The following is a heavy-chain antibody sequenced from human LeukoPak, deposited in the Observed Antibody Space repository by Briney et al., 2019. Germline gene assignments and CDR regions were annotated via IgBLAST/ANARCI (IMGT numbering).Heavy chain of an antibody. CDR1: GYTFTGYY. J-gene: IGHJ4*02. V-gene: IGHV1-2*06. Sequence: GESLKISCKGSGYTFTGYYMHWVRQAPGQGLEWMGRINPNNGATNYAQKLQGRVTITGDTSISTAYMELRSLRSDDTAVYYCARWPHDRIAVAYWGQGTLVTVSS. CDR3: ARWPHDRIAVAY. CDR2: INPNNGAT. D-gene: IGHD6-19*01.